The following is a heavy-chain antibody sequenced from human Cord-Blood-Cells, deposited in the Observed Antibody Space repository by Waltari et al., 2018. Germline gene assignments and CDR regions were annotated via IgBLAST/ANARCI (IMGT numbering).Heavy chain of an antibody. CDR1: GGSISSSSYY. CDR3: ASKRAAGIDY. CDR2: IYYSGST. Sequence: QLQLQESGPGLVKPSETLSLTCTVSGGSISSSSYYGGWIRQPPGKGLEWIGSIYYSGSTYYNPSLKSRVTISVDTSKNQFSLKLSSVTAADTAVYYCASKRAAGIDYWGQGTLVTVSS. J-gene: IGHJ4*02. D-gene: IGHD6-13*01. V-gene: IGHV4-39*01.